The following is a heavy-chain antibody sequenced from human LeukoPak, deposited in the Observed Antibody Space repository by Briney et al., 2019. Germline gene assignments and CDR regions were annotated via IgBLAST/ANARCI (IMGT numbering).Heavy chain of an antibody. Sequence: KPSETLSLTCTVSGGSISGHYWSWIRQPAGKGLEWIGRIDTSGSTTYNPSLKSRGTMSVDTSKKQLSLNLRSVTAADTAVYYCVQWLVHFDYWGQGTLVTVSS. J-gene: IGHJ4*02. CDR2: IDTSGST. V-gene: IGHV4-4*07. CDR1: GGSISGHY. D-gene: IGHD6-19*01. CDR3: VQWLVHFDY.